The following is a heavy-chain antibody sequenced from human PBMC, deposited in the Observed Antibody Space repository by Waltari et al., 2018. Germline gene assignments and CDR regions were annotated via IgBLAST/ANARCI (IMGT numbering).Heavy chain of an antibody. CDR2: IRGSGGST. CDR1: GFIFSSYA. Sequence: EVQLLESGGGLVQPGGSLTLSCAASGFIFSSYAMSWVRQAPGKGLAWVSAIRGSGGSTYYADSVKGRFTISRDNSKNTLYLQMNSLRAEDTAVYYCAKDLVVVPAGAPEFDPWGQGTLVTVSS. V-gene: IGHV3-23*01. D-gene: IGHD2-2*01. J-gene: IGHJ5*02. CDR3: AKDLVVVPAGAPEFDP.